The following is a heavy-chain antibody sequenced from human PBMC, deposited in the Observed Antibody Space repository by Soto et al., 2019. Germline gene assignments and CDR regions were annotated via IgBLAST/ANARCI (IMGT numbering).Heavy chain of an antibody. CDR1: GFSISSNY. V-gene: IGHV3-53*02. J-gene: IGHJ6*02. CDR2: TFSGGNT. D-gene: IGHD2-21*01. CDR3: ARKPPSAIQGWAFGMDV. Sequence: ELQLVETGGGMIQTGGSLRLSCAASGFSISSNYIAWVRQPPGKGLEWVSTTFSGGNTEYAASVKGRCSISRDNYKNTLYLQMDHLRGEDTAVYYCARKPPSAIQGWAFGMDVWGQGTTVSVSS.